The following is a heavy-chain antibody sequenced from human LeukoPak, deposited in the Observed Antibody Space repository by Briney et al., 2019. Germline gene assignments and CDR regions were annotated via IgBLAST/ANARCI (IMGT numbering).Heavy chain of an antibody. V-gene: IGHV3-43D*03. CDR1: GFTFDDYA. D-gene: IGHD6-13*01. Sequence: GGSLRLSCAASGFTFDDYAMHWVRQAPGKGLEWVSLISWDGGSTYYADSVKGRFTISRDNSKNSLYVQMNSLRAEDTALYYCAKDVRGSTSWYGFDYWGQGTLVTVSS. J-gene: IGHJ4*02. CDR3: AKDVRGSTSWYGFDY. CDR2: ISWDGGST.